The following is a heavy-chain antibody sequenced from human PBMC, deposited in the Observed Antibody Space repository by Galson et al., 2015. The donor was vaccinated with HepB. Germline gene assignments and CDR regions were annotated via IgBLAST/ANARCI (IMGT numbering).Heavy chain of an antibody. Sequence: SLRLSCAASGFTFSNAWINWVRQAPGKGLEWVGRIKSKTDGGTTDYAAPVKGRFTISRDDSKNTLYLQMNSLKTEDTAVYYCTSTNLQWLPPYYYYYMDVWGKGTTVTVSS. V-gene: IGHV3-15*07. CDR1: GFTFSNAW. CDR3: TSTNLQWLPPYYYYYMDV. J-gene: IGHJ6*03. D-gene: IGHD6-19*01. CDR2: IKSKTDGGTT.